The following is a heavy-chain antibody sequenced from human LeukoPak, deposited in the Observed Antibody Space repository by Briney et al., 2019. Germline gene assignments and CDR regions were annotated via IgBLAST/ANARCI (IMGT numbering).Heavy chain of an antibody. V-gene: IGHV3-23*01. CDR1: GFTFSSYA. CDR2: ISGSGVST. Sequence: PGGSLRLSCAASGFTFSSYAMNWVRQATGKGLEWVSVISGSGVSTYYADSVKGRFTISRDYSKNTLYLQMNSLRAEDTAVYYCAKDQTYGDYAGGDAFDIWGQGTMVTVSS. CDR3: AKDQTYGDYAGGDAFDI. D-gene: IGHD4-17*01. J-gene: IGHJ3*02.